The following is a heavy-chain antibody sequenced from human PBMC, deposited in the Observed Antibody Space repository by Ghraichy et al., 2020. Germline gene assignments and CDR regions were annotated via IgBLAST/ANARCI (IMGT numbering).Heavy chain of an antibody. CDR2: INPNSGGT. D-gene: IGHD2-15*01. CDR3: ARGGAPLATRWYFDL. CDR1: GYTFTGYY. Sequence: ASVKVSCKASGYTFTGYYMHWVRQAPGQGLEWMGWINPNSGGTNYAQKFQGRVTMTRDTSISKAYMELSRLRSDDTAVYYCARGGAPLATRWYFDLWGRGTLVTVSS. V-gene: IGHV1-2*02. J-gene: IGHJ2*01.